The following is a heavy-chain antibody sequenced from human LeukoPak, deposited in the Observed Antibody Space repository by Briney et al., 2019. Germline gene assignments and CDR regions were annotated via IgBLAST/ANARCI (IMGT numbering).Heavy chain of an antibody. CDR1: GYSIRSGYY. CDR3: ARADQKESWDY. V-gene: IGHV4-38-2*02. J-gene: IGHJ4*02. CDR2: IYHSGST. Sequence: SETLSLTCTVSGYSIRSGYYWGWIRQPPGQGLEWIGSIYHSGSTYYNPSLKSRVTISVDTSKNQFSLKLSSVTAADTAVHYCARADQKESWDYWGQGTLVTISS.